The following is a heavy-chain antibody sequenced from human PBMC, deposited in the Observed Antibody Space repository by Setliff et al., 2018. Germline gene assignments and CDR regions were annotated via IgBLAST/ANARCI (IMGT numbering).Heavy chain of an antibody. CDR3: AGQGPIFGSGLIPGFDQ. V-gene: IGHV3-23*03. J-gene: IGHJ4*02. D-gene: IGHD3-3*01. Sequence: GGSLRLSCAASGFTFSSYAVSWVRQAPGKGLEWVSTIFGGDSSTYYADSVRGRFTISRDNSKNTLSLQVSSLRTEDTAIYFCAGQGPIFGSGLIPGFDQWGQGTMVTVSS. CDR1: GFTFSSYA. CDR2: IFGGDSST.